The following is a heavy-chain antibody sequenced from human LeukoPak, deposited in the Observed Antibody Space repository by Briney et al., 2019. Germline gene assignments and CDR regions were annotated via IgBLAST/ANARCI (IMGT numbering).Heavy chain of an antibody. CDR2: IYYSGST. CDR1: GGSISSYY. D-gene: IGHD5-12*01. V-gene: IGHV4-59*08. J-gene: IGHJ5*02. Sequence: SETLSLTCTVSGGSISSYYWSWIRQPPGKGLEWIGYIYYSGSTNYNPSLKSRVTIPVDTSKNQFSLKLSSVTAADTAVYYCARLGYSGYDWGPNWFDPWGQGTLVTVSS. CDR3: ARLGYSGYDWGPNWFDP.